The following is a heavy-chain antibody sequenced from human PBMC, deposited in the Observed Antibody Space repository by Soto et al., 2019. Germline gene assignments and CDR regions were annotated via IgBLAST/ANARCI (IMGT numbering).Heavy chain of an antibody. Sequence: SETLSLTCTVSGGSISSYYWSWIRQPPGKGLEWIGYIYYSGGTNYNPSLKSRVTISVDTSKNQFSLKLSSVTAADTAVYYCARDYGGNSDYWGQGTLVTVSS. CDR3: ARDYGGNSDY. CDR1: GGSISSYY. V-gene: IGHV4-59*01. J-gene: IGHJ4*02. D-gene: IGHD4-17*01. CDR2: IYYSGGT.